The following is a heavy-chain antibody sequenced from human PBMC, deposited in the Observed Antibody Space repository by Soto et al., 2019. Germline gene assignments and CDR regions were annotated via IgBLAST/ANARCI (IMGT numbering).Heavy chain of an antibody. J-gene: IGHJ5*02. D-gene: IGHD2-2*01. CDR1: GYIFSNYA. CDR3: ARVPRYTSDIVEVPAVMFEDWFVP. V-gene: IGHV1-3*01. CDR2: IHAGNGDT. Sequence: ASVTVSCQASGYIFSNYAVQWVRQAPGQSLEWMGWIHAGNGDTKYSQKFHGRVTITRDTSASTAYMELSGLRSEDTAVYYCARVPRYTSDIVEVPAVMFEDWFVPWGQGTLVTVSS.